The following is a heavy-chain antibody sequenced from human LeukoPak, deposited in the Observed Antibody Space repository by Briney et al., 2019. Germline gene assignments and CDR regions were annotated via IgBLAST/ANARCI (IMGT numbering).Heavy chain of an antibody. Sequence: PSETLSLTCTVPGGSISSHYWSWIRQPPGKGLEWIGYMYDSVRTKDNPSLKSRVTLSADTSKNQFSLRLSSVTAADMAVYYCATIKRGNIYGYFDFWGQGILVTVSS. D-gene: IGHD5-18*01. V-gene: IGHV4-59*11. CDR3: ATIKRGNIYGYFDF. CDR1: GGSISSHY. J-gene: IGHJ4*02. CDR2: MYDSVRT.